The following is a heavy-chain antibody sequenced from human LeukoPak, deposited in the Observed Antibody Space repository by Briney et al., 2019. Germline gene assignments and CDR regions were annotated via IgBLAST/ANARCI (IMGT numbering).Heavy chain of an antibody. Sequence: SETLSLTCTVSGGSISSSSAYWGWIRQPTGKGLEWIGSIYYSKNTYYNPSLKSRVTISADTSKNQFSLTLGSVSATDTAVYYCVSPRGFSYGYFDYWGQGTLVTVSS. V-gene: IGHV4-39*01. D-gene: IGHD5-18*01. J-gene: IGHJ4*02. CDR3: VSPRGFSYGYFDY. CDR2: IYYSKNT. CDR1: GGSISSSSAY.